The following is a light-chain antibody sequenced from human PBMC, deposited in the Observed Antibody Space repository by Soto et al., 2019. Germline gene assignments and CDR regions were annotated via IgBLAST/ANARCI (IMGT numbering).Light chain of an antibody. CDR3: QQCGSSPWT. J-gene: IGKJ1*01. CDR2: GAS. CDR1: QSVSSTY. Sequence: EIVLTQSPGTLSLSPGERATLSCRASQSVSSTYLAWYLQKPGQAPRLLIYGASSRATGIPDRFSGGGSGTDFTLTISRVEPEDFAVYYCQQCGSSPWTFGQGTKVEIK. V-gene: IGKV3-20*01.